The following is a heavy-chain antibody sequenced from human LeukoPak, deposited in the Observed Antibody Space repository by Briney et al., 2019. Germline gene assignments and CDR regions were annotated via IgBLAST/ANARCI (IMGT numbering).Heavy chain of an antibody. CDR2: IRYDSSGR. J-gene: IGHJ4*02. CDR3: AKKAHYDAYAKYFDY. V-gene: IGHV3-30*02. CDR1: ESTFSTFG. Sequence: GGSLRLSCEASESTFSTFGMHWVRQAPGKGLEWVGFIRYDSSGRFYGDSVKGRFTISRDNSRNTLYLQMNSLRAEDTAVYYCAKKAHYDAYAKYFDYWGQGTLVTVSS. D-gene: IGHD4-17*01.